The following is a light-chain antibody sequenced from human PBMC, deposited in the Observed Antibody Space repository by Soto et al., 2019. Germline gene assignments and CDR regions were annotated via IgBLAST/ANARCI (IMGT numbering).Light chain of an antibody. CDR1: NSNIGADYE. CDR3: QSFDSSFTDPI. Sequence: QSVLTQPPSVSGAPGQRVTISCTGSNSNIGADYEVHWYQQFPGTAPKLLISNNSNRPSGVPDRFSGSRSGTSASLAITGLQSEDEADYYCQSFDSSFTDPILGVGTQLTVL. V-gene: IGLV1-40*01. CDR2: NNS. J-gene: IGLJ2*01.